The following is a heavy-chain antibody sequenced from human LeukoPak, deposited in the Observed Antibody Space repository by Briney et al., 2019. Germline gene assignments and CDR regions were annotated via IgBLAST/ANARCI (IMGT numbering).Heavy chain of an antibody. V-gene: IGHV1-46*01. CDR1: GYTFTSYY. J-gene: IGHJ3*02. D-gene: IGHD6-13*01. Sequence: ASVKVSCKASGYTFTSYYMHWVRQAPGQGLEWMGIINPSGGSTSYAQKFQGRVTMTRDTSTSTVYMELSSLRSEDTAVYYYARVTGIAAAGDAFDIWGQGTMVTVSS. CDR3: ARVTGIAAAGDAFDI. CDR2: INPSGGST.